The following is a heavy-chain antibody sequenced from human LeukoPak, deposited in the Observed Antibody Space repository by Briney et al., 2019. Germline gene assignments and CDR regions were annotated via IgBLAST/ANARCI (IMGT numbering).Heavy chain of an antibody. V-gene: IGHV4-59*01. D-gene: IGHD4-17*01. CDR1: GGSISSYY. J-gene: IGHJ4*02. CDR3: AGDLGDYLDY. CDR2: IYGSGST. Sequence: SETLSLTCTVSGGSISSYYWSWIRQPPGKGLEWIGHIYGSGSTNYNPSLKSRVTLSVDTSKNQFSLKLSSVTAADTAVYYCAGDLGDYLDYWGQGTQVTVSS.